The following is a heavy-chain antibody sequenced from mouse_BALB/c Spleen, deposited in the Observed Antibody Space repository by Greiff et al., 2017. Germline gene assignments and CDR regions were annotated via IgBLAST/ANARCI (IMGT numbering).Heavy chain of an antibody. CDR3: ASSLGY. V-gene: IGHV5-17*02. CDR1: GFTFSSFG. CDR2: ISSGSSTI. D-gene: IGHD4-1*01. J-gene: IGHJ2*01. Sequence: VESGGGLVQPGGSRKLSCAASGFTFSSFGMHWVRQAPEKGLEWVAYISSGSSTIYYADTVKGRFTISRDNPKNTLFLQMTSLRSEDTAMYYCASSLGYWGQGTTLTVSS.